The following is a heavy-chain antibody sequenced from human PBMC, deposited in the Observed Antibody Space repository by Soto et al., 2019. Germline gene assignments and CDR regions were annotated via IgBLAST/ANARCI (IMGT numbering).Heavy chain of an antibody. J-gene: IGHJ4*02. CDR2: IIPIFGTA. D-gene: IGHD5-12*01. CDR1: GGTFSSYA. CDR3: ASLITVDIVATSYFDY. Sequence: QVQLVQSGAEVKKPGSSVKVSCKASGGTFSSYAISWVRHAPGQGLEWMGGIIPIFGTANYAQKFQGRVTITADESTSTAYMELSSLRSEDTAVYYCASLITVDIVATSYFDYWGQGTLVTVSS. V-gene: IGHV1-69*01.